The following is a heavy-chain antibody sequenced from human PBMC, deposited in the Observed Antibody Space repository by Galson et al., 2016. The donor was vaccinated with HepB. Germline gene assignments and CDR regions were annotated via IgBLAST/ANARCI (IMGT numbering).Heavy chain of an antibody. CDR1: DDSISSTGYY. CDR3: ARPFGGPPGGEHWYFDL. J-gene: IGHJ2*01. D-gene: IGHD4-23*01. V-gene: IGHV4-61*08. CDR2: IYYSGST. Sequence: SETLSLTCNVSDDSISSTGYYWHWIRQHPGKGLEWIGYIYYSGSTNYNPSLKSRVTISVDTSKNQFSLKLSSVTAADTAVYYCARPFGGPPGGEHWYFDLWGRGTLVTVSS.